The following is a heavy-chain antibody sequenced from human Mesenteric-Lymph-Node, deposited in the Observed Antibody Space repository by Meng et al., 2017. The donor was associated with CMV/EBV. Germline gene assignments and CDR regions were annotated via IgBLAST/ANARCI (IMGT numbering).Heavy chain of an antibody. Sequence: GGSLRLSCAASGFTFDYYDMHWVRQAPGKGLEWGSGFSWNSGNLAYADSVKGRFTTSRDNAKNSLYLQMNSLRPEGTAFYFCAKDISGGSSRWYELDYWGQGTLVTVSS. J-gene: IGHJ4*02. CDR1: GFTFDYYD. CDR2: FSWNSGNL. V-gene: IGHV3-9*01. CDR3: AKDISGGSSRWYELDY. D-gene: IGHD6-13*01.